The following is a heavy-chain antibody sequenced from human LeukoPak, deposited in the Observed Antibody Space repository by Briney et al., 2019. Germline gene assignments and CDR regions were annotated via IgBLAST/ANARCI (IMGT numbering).Heavy chain of an antibody. V-gene: IGHV5-51*01. CDR2: IYPGDSDT. D-gene: IGHD6-13*01. J-gene: IGHJ3*02. Sequence: GGALQISCKGSGYSFTSYWIGWVRRLPGRGLEWMGIIYPGDSDTRYSPSFQGQVTISADKSISTAYLQWSSLKASDTAMYYCAREIAAAGGDAFDIWGQGTMVTVSS. CDR1: GYSFTSYW. CDR3: AREIAAAGGDAFDI.